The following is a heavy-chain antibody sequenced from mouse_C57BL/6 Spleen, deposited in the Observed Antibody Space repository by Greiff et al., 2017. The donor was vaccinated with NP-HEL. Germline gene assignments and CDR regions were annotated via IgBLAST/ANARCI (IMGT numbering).Heavy chain of an antibody. V-gene: IGHV5-16*01. J-gene: IGHJ4*01. CDR1: GFTFSDYY. CDR2: INYDGSST. CDR3: ARDRPGRGVMDD. Sequence: EVKLMESEGGLVQPGSSMKLSCTASGFTFSDYYMAWVRQVPEKGLEWVANINYDGSSTYYLDSLKSRFIISRDNAKNMLYLQMSSLKSEDTATYYCARDRPGRGVMDDWGQGTSVTVSS.